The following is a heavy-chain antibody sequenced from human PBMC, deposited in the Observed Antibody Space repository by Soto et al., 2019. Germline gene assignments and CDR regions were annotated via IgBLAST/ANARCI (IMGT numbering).Heavy chain of an antibody. CDR1: GGTFSSYA. J-gene: IGHJ3*02. Sequence: QVQLVQSGAEVKKPGSSVKVSCKASGGTFSSYAISWVRQAPGQGLEWMGGIIPIFGTANYAQKFQGRVTITADESTSTAYMELSSLRSEDTAVYYCARDRADIVGVVAAKGDAFDIWGQGTMVTVSS. D-gene: IGHD2-15*01. CDR3: ARDRADIVGVVAAKGDAFDI. CDR2: IIPIFGTA. V-gene: IGHV1-69*01.